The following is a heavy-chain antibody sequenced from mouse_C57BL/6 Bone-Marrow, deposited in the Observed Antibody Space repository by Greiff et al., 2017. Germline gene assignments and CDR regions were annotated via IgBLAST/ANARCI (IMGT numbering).Heavy chain of an antibody. CDR1: GYTFTSYW. CDR3: AREGLYDYPDY. J-gene: IGHJ2*01. D-gene: IGHD2-4*01. CDR2: IDPSDSYT. V-gene: IGHV1-69*01. Sequence: VQLQQPGAELVMPGASVKLSCKASGYTFTSYWMHWVKQRPGQGLEWIGEIDPSDSYTNYNQKFKGKSTLTVDKSSSTAYMQLSSLTSEDSAVDYCAREGLYDYPDYWGQGTTLTVSS.